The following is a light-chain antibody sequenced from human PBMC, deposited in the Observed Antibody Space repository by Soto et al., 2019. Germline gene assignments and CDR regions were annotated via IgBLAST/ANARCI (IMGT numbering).Light chain of an antibody. CDR1: QSLLHSNGYNY. CDR2: LGS. V-gene: IGKV2-28*01. J-gene: IGKJ2*01. CDR3: MQALQTPKT. Sequence: DIVMTQSPLSLPVTPGEPASISCRSSQSLLHSNGYNYLDWYLQKPGQSPQLMIYLGSYRASGVPDRYSGSTARTDFTLKSSRVEAEDVGIYYCMQALQTPKTFGEGTKLEI.